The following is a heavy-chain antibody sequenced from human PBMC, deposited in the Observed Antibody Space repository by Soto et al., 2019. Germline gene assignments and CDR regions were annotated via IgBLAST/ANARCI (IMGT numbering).Heavy chain of an antibody. CDR2: INHSGGT. CDR3: ARETPSFDS. Sequence: SETLSLTCAVYGGSFSAYYWSWIRQPPGKGLEWIGEINHSGGTSYNPSLKSRVTISVDTSKSQFSLKLTSVTSLRDEDTAVYYCARETPSFDSWGQGTLVTVSS. D-gene: IGHD2-15*01. CDR1: GGSFSAYY. J-gene: IGHJ4*02. V-gene: IGHV4-34*01.